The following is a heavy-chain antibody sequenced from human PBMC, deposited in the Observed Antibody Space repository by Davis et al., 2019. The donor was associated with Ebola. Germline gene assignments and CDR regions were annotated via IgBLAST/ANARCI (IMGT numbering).Heavy chain of an antibody. D-gene: IGHD4-17*01. CDR2: IIPIFGTA. J-gene: IGHJ6*02. V-gene: IGHV1-69*13. Sequence: SVKVSCKASGGTFSSYAISWVRQAPGQGLEWMGGIIPIFGTANYAQKFQGRVTITADESTSTAYMELSSLRSEDTAVYYCASSGDYYYYYCGMDVWGQGTTVTVSS. CDR3: ASSGDYYYYYCGMDV. CDR1: GGTFSSYA.